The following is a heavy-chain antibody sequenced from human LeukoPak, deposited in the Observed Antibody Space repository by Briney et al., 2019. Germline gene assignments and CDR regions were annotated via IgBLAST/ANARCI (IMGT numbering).Heavy chain of an antibody. CDR1: GFSFSSYA. CDR3: AKDISAATPWYYFDY. J-gene: IGHJ4*02. D-gene: IGHD2-15*01. CDR2: ISWNSGSI. V-gene: IGHV3-9*01. Sequence: GGSLRLSCAASGFSFSSYAMNWVRQAPGKGLEWVSGISWNSGSIGYADSVKGRFTISRDNAKNSLYLQMNSLRAEDTALYYCAKDISAATPWYYFDYWGQGTLVTVSS.